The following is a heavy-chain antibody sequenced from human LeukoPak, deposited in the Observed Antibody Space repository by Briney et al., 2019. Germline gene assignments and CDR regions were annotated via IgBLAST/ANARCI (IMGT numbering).Heavy chain of an antibody. CDR3: ARDSREGDGYNWAGYYYYGMDV. Sequence: GASVKVSCKASGYTFTSYGICWVRQAPGQGLEWMGWISAYNGNTNYAQKLQGRVTMTTDTSTSTAYMELRSLRSDDTAVYYCARDSREGDGYNWAGYYYYGMDVWGQGTTVTVSS. D-gene: IGHD5-24*01. CDR2: ISAYNGNT. V-gene: IGHV1-18*01. CDR1: GYTFTSYG. J-gene: IGHJ6*02.